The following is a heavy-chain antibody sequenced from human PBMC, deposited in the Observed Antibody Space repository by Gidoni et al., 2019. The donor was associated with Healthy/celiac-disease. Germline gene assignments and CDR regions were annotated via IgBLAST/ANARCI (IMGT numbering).Heavy chain of an antibody. CDR3: GRHGLGGWGGGDFDPAFDI. J-gene: IGHJ3*02. V-gene: IGHV4-39*01. Sequence: QLQLQESGPGLVKPSETLSLTCTVSGGSISSSSYYWGWIRQPPGKGLEWIGGIYYSGSTSYNPSLKSRVTIAVDTSNNQFSMKLSSVTAADTAVYYCGRHGLGGWGGGDFDPAFDIWGQGTMVTVSS. D-gene: IGHD2-21*02. CDR1: GGSISSSSYY. CDR2: IYYSGST.